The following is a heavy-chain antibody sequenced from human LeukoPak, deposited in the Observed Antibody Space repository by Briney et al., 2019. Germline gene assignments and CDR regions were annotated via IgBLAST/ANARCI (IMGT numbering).Heavy chain of an antibody. Sequence: GESLKISCEVSGFPFSSYYMSWVRQAPGKGLEWVANIKQDGNEKFYLDSVKGRFTISRDNAKNSLYLQTNSLRADDTAVYYCARWSYAFDYWGQGTLVTVAS. CDR3: ARWSYAFDY. J-gene: IGHJ4*02. CDR2: IKQDGNEK. CDR1: GFPFSSYY. D-gene: IGHD3-16*01. V-gene: IGHV3-7*01.